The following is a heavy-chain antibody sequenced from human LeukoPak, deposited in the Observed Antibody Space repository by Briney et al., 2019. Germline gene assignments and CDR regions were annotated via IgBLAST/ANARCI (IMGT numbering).Heavy chain of an antibody. CDR2: ISSSRSYI. D-gene: IGHD3-9*01. CDR1: GFTFSSYS. CDR3: ARALTGYYAVGY. J-gene: IGHJ4*02. V-gene: IGHV3-21*01. Sequence: PGGSLRLSCAASGFTFSSYSMNWVRQAPGKGLEWVSSISSSRSYIYYADSVKGRFTISRDNAKNSLYLQMNSLRAEDTAVYYCARALTGYYAVGYWGQGTLVTVSS.